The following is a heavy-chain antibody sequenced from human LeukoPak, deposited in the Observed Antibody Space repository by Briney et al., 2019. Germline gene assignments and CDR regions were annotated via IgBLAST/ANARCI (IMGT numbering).Heavy chain of an antibody. J-gene: IGHJ3*02. CDR2: ISGSGDNT. CDR1: GFTFSSYA. D-gene: IGHD3-22*01. Sequence: GGSLRLSCAASGFTFSSYAINWVRQAPGKGLAWVSGISGSGDNTYYADSVKGRFTISRDNSKNTVYLQMNSLRAEDTAVYYCAKESSGYAFDIWGQGTMVTVSS. V-gene: IGHV3-23*01. CDR3: AKESSGYAFDI.